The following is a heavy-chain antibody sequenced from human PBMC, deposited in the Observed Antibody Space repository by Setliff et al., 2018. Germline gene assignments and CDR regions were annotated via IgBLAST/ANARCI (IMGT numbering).Heavy chain of an antibody. Sequence: ASVKVSCKASGYTFTKYGITWVRQAPGQGLVWMGYINTYNGDTYYAQKLQGRVTMTTDTSTSTAYMDLRSLRSNDTAVYYCARDADYYDSSENPIVDYWGQGTLVTVSS. CDR1: GYTFTKYG. CDR2: INTYNGDT. D-gene: IGHD3-22*01. CDR3: ARDADYYDSSENPIVDY. V-gene: IGHV1-18*01. J-gene: IGHJ4*02.